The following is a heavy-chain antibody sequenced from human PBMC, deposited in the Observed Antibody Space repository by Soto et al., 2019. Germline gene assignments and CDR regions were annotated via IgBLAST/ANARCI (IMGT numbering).Heavy chain of an antibody. CDR2: IIPIFGTA. CDR3: ARWVRITMVRGVISPLGD. CDR1: GGTCSSYA. J-gene: IGHJ4*02. Sequence: QVQLVQSGAEVEKPGSSVKVSCKASGGTCSSYAISWVRQAPGQGLEWMGGIIPIFGTANYAQKFQGRVTITADESTSTAYMELSSLRSEDTAVYYCARWVRITMVRGVISPLGDWGQGTLVSVSS. D-gene: IGHD3-10*01. V-gene: IGHV1-69*01.